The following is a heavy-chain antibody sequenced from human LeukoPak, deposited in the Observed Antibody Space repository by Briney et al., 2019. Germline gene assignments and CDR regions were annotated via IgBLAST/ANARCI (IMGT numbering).Heavy chain of an antibody. J-gene: IGHJ5*02. V-gene: IGHV5-51*01. CDR2: IYPGDSDT. CDR1: GYSFTSYW. Sequence: GESLKISCKGSGYSFTSYWFGWVRQMPGKGLEWMGIIYPGDSDTRYSPSFQGQVTISADKSISTAYLQWSSLKASDTAMYYCARGPLNCSSTSCYYWFDPWGQGTLVTVSS. D-gene: IGHD2-2*01. CDR3: ARGPLNCSSTSCYYWFDP.